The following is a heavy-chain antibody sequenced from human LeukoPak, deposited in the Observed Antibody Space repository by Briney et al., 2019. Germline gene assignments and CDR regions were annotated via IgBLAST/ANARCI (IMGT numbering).Heavy chain of an antibody. Sequence: SETLSLTCTVSGGSISSQYWSWLRQPPGKGLEWIAYINYSGSTKYNPSLKSRVTISVDASKNQFSLRLSSVTAADTAIYYCARRNGVMDVWGQGTTVTVSS. CDR1: GGSISSQY. V-gene: IGHV4-59*08. D-gene: IGHD1-1*01. CDR2: INYSGST. CDR3: ARRNGVMDV. J-gene: IGHJ6*02.